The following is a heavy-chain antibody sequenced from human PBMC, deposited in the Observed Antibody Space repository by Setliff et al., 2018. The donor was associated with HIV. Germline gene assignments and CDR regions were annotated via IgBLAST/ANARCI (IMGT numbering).Heavy chain of an antibody. CDR3: VRTIYEGGAFDV. Sequence: VASVKVSCKAPGHTLISYHIHWVRQAPGQGLEWMGIINTSGDNKDYAQKFQGSLTMTKDTSTCTVYMQLSSLRSEDTDVYYCVRTIYEGGAFDVWGQGTMVTVSS. CDR1: GHTLISYH. D-gene: IGHD5-12*01. V-gene: IGHV1-46*01. J-gene: IGHJ3*01. CDR2: INTSGDNK.